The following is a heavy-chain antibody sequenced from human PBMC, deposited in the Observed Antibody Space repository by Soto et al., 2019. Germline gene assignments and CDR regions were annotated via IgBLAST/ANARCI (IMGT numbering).Heavy chain of an antibody. CDR2: IYYSGST. V-gene: IGHV4-59*01. CDR1: GGSISSYY. Sequence: SETLSLTCTVSGGSISSYYWSWIRQPPGKGLEWIGYIYYSGSTNYNPSLKSRVTISVDTSKNQFSLKLSSVTAADTAVYYCARGARTNWFDPWGQGTLVTVSS. CDR3: ARGARTNWFDP. D-gene: IGHD3-16*01. J-gene: IGHJ5*02.